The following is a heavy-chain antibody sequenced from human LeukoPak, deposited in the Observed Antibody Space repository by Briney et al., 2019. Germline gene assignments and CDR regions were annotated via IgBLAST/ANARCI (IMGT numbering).Heavy chain of an antibody. CDR2: ISAYNGKI. CDR3: ARDLGDDTXXIXFDY. D-gene: IGHD3-16*01. Sequence: ASVKVSCKASGYTFTSFGISWVRQAPGQGLEWMGWISAYNGKIKYAEKFRGRVTMTTDTSTNIAYMELTSLRSDDTAVFYCARDLGDDTXXIXFDYWGQGTLVTVSS. CDR1: GYTFTSFG. J-gene: IGHJ4*02. V-gene: IGHV1-18*01.